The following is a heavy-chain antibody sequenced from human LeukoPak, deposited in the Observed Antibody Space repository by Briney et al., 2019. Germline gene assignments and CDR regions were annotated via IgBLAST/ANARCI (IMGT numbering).Heavy chain of an antibody. CDR3: AKASRIIGTIDY. J-gene: IGHJ4*02. CDR1: GFTFSSYA. CDR2: ISGGGGST. D-gene: IGHD1/OR15-1a*01. Sequence: GGSLRLSCAASGFTFSSYAMSWVRQAPGKGLEWASAISGGGGSTNYADSVKGRFTVSRDNSKNTLYLLLNSLRAEETAVYYCAKASRIIGTIDYWGQGTLVTVSS. V-gene: IGHV3-23*01.